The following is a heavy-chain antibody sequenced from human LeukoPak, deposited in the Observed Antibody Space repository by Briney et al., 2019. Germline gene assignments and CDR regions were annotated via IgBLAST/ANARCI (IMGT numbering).Heavy chain of an antibody. CDR3: ATELRMVYLDY. V-gene: IGHV3-23*01. Sequence: GGSLRLSCAASGFTFNNYAMNWVRQAPGKGLEWVSSISGGGETTYYADSAKGRFTISRDNSQNTLYLQMNSLRAEDTAVYYCATELRMVYLDYWGQGTLVTVSS. CDR2: ISGGGETT. J-gene: IGHJ4*02. CDR1: GFTFNNYA. D-gene: IGHD2-8*01.